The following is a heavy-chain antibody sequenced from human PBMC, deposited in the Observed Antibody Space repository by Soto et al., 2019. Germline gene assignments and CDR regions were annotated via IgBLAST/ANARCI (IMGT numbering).Heavy chain of an antibody. CDR2: IYYSGST. Sequence: QVQLQESGPGLVKPSETLSLTCTVSGGSISSYYWSWIRQPPGKGLEWIGYIYYSGSTNYNPSLKSRVTISVDTSKNQFSLKLSSVTAADTAVYYCARSGERVPYYYDSSGYYGHFDYWGQGTLVIVSS. CDR3: ARSGERVPYYYDSSGYYGHFDY. V-gene: IGHV4-59*01. J-gene: IGHJ4*02. D-gene: IGHD3-22*01. CDR1: GGSISSYY.